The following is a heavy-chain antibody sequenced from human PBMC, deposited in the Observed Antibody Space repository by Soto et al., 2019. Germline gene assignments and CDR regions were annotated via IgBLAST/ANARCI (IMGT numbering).Heavy chain of an antibody. CDR1: GFTFSSYD. V-gene: IGHV3-13*01. J-gene: IGHJ3*02. Sequence: EVQLVESGGGLVQPGGSLRLSCAASGFTFSSYDMHWVRQATGKGLEWVSAIGTAGDTYYPGSVKGRFTISRENAKNSLYLQMNSLRAGDTAVYYCARGDWGAGTGAFDIWGRGTMVTVSS. CDR3: ARGDWGAGTGAFDI. D-gene: IGHD6-19*01. CDR2: IGTAGDT.